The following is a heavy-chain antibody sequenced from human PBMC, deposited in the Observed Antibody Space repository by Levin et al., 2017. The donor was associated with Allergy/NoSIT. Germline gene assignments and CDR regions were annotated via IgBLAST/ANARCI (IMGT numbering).Heavy chain of an antibody. CDR3: AHLREGITIFGVVGWFDP. CDR2: IYWNDDK. J-gene: IGHJ5*02. Sequence: SGPTLVKPTQTLTLTCTFSGFSLSTSGVGVGWIRQPPGKALEWLALIYWNDDKRYSPSLKSRLTITKDTSKNQVVLTMTNMDPVDTATYYCAHLREGITIFGVVGWFDPWGQGTLVTVSS. V-gene: IGHV2-5*01. D-gene: IGHD3-3*01. CDR1: GFSLSTSGVG.